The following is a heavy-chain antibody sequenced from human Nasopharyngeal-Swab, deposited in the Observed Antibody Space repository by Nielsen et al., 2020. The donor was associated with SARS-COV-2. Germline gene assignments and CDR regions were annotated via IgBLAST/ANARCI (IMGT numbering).Heavy chain of an antibody. V-gene: IGHV3-33*06. CDR1: GFTFSSYG. D-gene: IGHD5-12*01. J-gene: IGHJ6*02. Sequence: GGSLRLSCAASGFTFSSYGMHWVRQAPGKGLEWVAVIWYDGSNKYYADSVKGRFTISRDNSKNTLNLQMNNLRAEDTAIYYCAKDRDSGDDSGEYYHYYGMDVWGQGAPVTVSS. CDR3: AKDRDSGDDSGEYYHYYGMDV. CDR2: IWYDGSNK.